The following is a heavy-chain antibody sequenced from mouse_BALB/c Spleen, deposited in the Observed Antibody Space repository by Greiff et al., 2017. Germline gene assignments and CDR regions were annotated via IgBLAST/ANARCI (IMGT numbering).Heavy chain of an antibody. D-gene: IGHD1-1*01. CDR3: TRSGFIATVGAMDY. CDR1: GYTFTSYY. V-gene: IGHV1S81*02. J-gene: IGHJ4*01. CDR2: INPSNGGT. Sequence: QVQLKESGAELVKPGASVKLSCKASGYTFTSYYMYWVKQRPGQGLEWIGWINPSNGGTNFNEKFKSKATLTVDKSSSTAYMQLSSLTSEDSAVYYCTRSGFIATVGAMDYWGQGTSVTVSS.